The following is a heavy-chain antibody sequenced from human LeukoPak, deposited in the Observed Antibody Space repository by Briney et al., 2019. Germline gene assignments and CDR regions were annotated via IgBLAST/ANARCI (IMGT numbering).Heavy chain of an antibody. Sequence: ASVKVSCKASGYTFTSYYMHWVRQAPGQGLEWMGIINPSGGSTSYAQKFQGRVTMTRDTSTSTVYMELSSLRSEDTAVYYGARAKMVRGVIIYYYYYGMDVWGKGTTVTVSS. J-gene: IGHJ6*04. CDR3: ARAKMVRGVIIYYYYYGMDV. D-gene: IGHD3-10*01. V-gene: IGHV1-46*01. CDR1: GYTFTSYY. CDR2: INPSGGST.